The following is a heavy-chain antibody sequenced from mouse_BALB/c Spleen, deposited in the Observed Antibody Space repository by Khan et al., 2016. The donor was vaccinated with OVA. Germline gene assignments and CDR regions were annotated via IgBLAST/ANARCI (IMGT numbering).Heavy chain of an antibody. Sequence: EVELVESGGGLVQPGGSRKLSCVASGFTFSSYGMHWVRQAPEKGLEWVAYISGDSNTIYYADTVKGRFTISRDNPKNTLFLQMTSLMSEDTARYLCWTSEYYGYYFDYWGPGTTLTVSS. J-gene: IGHJ2*01. CDR1: GFTFSSYG. D-gene: IGHD1-1*01. CDR3: WTSEYYGYYFDY. V-gene: IGHV5-17*02. CDR2: ISGDSNTI.